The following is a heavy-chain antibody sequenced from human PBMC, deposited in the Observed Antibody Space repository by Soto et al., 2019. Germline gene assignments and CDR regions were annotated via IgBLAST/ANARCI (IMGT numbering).Heavy chain of an antibody. J-gene: IGHJ5*02. CDR2: IKQDGSEK. D-gene: IGHD2-2*01. CDR1: GFTFSSYW. V-gene: IGHV3-7*03. CDR3: ARVCSYQLIRRKGLDWFDP. Sequence: EVQLVESGGGLVQPGGSLRLSCAASGFTFSSYWMSWVRQAPGKGLEWVANIKQDGSEKYYVDSVKGRFTISRDNAKNSLYLQMNSLRAEDTAVYYCARVCSYQLIRRKGLDWFDPWGQGTLVTVSS.